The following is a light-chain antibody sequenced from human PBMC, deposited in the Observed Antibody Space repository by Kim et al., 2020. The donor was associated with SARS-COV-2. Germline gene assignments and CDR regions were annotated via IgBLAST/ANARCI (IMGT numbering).Light chain of an antibody. Sequence: ELTQPPSASGAPGQRVTISCSGSSSNIGSNSVNWYQQLPGTAPKLLIYSGNQRPSGVPDRFSGSKSGTSASLAISGLQSEDEADYYCAAWDDSLNGLFGGGTQLTVL. CDR3: AAWDDSLNGL. V-gene: IGLV1-44*01. J-gene: IGLJ3*02. CDR2: SGN. CDR1: SSNIGSNS.